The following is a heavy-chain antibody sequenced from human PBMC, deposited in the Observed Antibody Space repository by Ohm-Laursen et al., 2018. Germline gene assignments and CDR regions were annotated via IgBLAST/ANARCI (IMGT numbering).Heavy chain of an antibody. Sequence: GTLSLTCTVSGGSISSYYWSWIRQPPGKGLEWIGEINHSGSTNYNPSLKSRVTISVDTSKNQFSLKLSSVTAADTAVYYCARGELYSSGWFRFWGQGTTVTVSS. V-gene: IGHV4-34*01. CDR3: ARGELYSSGWFRF. CDR1: GGSISSYY. D-gene: IGHD6-19*01. J-gene: IGHJ6*02. CDR2: INHSGST.